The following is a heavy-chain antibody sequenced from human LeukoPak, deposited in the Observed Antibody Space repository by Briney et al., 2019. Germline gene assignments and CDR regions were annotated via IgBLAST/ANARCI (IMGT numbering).Heavy chain of an antibody. Sequence: SETLSLTCTVSGGSISSSSYYWGWLRQPPGKGPEWIGSIYYSGSTYYNPSLKSRVTISVDTSKNQFSLKLSSVTAADTAVYYCARHSGRHYYDSSGYYGYCAEYFQHWGQGTLVTVSS. CDR1: GGSISSSSYY. CDR2: IYYSGST. CDR3: ARHSGRHYYDSSGYYGYCAEYFQH. J-gene: IGHJ1*01. D-gene: IGHD3-22*01. V-gene: IGHV4-39*01.